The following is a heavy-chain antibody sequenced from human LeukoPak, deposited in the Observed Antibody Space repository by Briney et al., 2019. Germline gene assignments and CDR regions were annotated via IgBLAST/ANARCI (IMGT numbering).Heavy chain of an antibody. D-gene: IGHD6-19*01. CDR1: GFTFTCYY. Sequence: GASVKVSGKASGFTFTCYYMHWVRQAPGQGLEWMGWINPNSGGTNYAQKFQGRVTMTRDTSISTAYMELSRLRSDDTAVYYCASDKGPPYSSGWYYFDYWGQGTLVTVSS. CDR2: INPNSGGT. J-gene: IGHJ4*02. CDR3: ASDKGPPYSSGWYYFDY. V-gene: IGHV1-2*02.